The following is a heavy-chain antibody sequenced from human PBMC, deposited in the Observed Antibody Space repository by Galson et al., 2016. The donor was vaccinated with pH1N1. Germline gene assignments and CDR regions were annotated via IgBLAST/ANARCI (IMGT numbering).Heavy chain of an antibody. CDR3: ARQYGFGDYRGAAFDF. CDR2: VNPGGSTV. D-gene: IGHD4-17*01. V-gene: IGHV5-51*03. Sequence: QSGAEVKKPGESLKISCKASGYTFASQWIAWVRQVPGKGLEWVGVVNPGGSTVRYGPPFQGRVTPSSDKSINTAYLQWISRRASDTATYYCARQYGFGDYRGAAFDFWGQGTVVIVSS. CDR1: GYTFASQW. J-gene: IGHJ3*01.